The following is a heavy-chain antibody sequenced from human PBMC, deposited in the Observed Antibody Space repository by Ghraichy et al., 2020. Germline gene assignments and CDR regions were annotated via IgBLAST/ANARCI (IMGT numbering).Heavy chain of an antibody. Sequence: TLSLTCTVSGGSISSGGYYWSWIRQHPGKGLEWIGYIYYSGSTYYNPSLKSRVTISVDTSKNQFSLKLSSVTAADTAVYYCARVESSSGWYPYFDYWGQGTLVTVSS. CDR2: IYYSGST. CDR1: GGSISSGGYY. J-gene: IGHJ4*02. V-gene: IGHV4-31*03. CDR3: ARVESSSGWYPYFDY. D-gene: IGHD6-19*01.